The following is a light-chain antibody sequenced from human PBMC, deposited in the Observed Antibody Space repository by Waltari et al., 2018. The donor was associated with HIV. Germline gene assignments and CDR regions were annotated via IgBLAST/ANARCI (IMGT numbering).Light chain of an antibody. CDR1: SGSVSSASY. V-gene: IGLV8-61*01. Sequence: QTVVTQEPSFSVSPGGSITPTCGLSSGSVSSASYPSWYQQTTGQPPRTLIYNTDTRSSGVPDRFSGSIVGNKAALTITGAQSEDESDYYCLLYMASGRVFGGGTRLTVL. CDR3: LLYMASGRV. J-gene: IGLJ3*02. CDR2: NTD.